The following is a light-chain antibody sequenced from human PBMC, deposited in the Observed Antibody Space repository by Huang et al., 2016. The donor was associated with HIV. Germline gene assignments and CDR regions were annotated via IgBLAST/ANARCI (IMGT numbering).Light chain of an antibody. CDR3: QWRSHWPPIT. V-gene: IGKV3-11*01. J-gene: IGKJ5*01. CDR2: DTS. CDR1: QNVNKY. Sequence: ETLLTQSPATLSVSPGERATLSCRASQNVNKYVTWYQQKPGQPPRLPIYDTSKRATGIPARFSGSGSGTDFNLTISSLEPEDLAVYFCQWRSHWPPITFGQGTRLHI.